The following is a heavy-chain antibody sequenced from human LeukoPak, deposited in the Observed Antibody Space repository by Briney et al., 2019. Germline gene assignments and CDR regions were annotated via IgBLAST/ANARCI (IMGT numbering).Heavy chain of an antibody. CDR2: MYYSGNT. V-gene: IGHV4-59*01. Sequence: TSSETLSLTCSVSGGSISNYYWSWIRQPPGKGLEWIGPMYYSGNTNYNPPLKSRATISEDTSKKQFSLKLSSVTAADTAVYYCARAGYDTSGFWYFDLWGRGTLVTVSS. CDR3: ARAGYDTSGFWYFDL. CDR1: GGSISNYY. D-gene: IGHD3-22*01. J-gene: IGHJ2*01.